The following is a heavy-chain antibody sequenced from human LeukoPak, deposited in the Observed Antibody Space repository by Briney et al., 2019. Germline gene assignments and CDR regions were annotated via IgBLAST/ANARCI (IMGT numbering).Heavy chain of an antibody. J-gene: IGHJ4*02. CDR3: ARGGGYSYGYVNY. Sequence: RASETLSLTCTVSGGSISGYYWSWIRQPPGKGLEWIGEINHSGSTNYNPSLKSRVTISADTSKNQFSLKLSSVTAADTAVYYCARGGGYSYGYVNYWGQGTLVTVSS. CDR1: GGSISGYY. V-gene: IGHV4-34*01. D-gene: IGHD5-18*01. CDR2: INHSGST.